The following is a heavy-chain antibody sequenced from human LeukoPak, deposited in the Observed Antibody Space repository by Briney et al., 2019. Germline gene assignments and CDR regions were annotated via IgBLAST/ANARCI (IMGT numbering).Heavy chain of an antibody. J-gene: IGHJ4*02. Sequence: PSETLSLTCTVYRGSFRSYFWTWIRQPPRKGLEWIGEINYGGITNYNPSLKSRVTISLDTSKNQVSLELSSVTAADAAVYYCASHSRHSGSSDYWGQGSLVTVSS. CDR3: ASHSRHSGSSDY. CDR2: INYGGIT. V-gene: IGHV4-34*01. CDR1: RGSFRSYF. D-gene: IGHD1-26*01.